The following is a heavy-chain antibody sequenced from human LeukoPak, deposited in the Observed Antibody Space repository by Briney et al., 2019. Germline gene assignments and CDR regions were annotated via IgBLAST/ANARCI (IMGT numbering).Heavy chain of an antibody. CDR3: ARSNRGFFKQQPLDY. J-gene: IGHJ4*02. CDR1: GFTFSDYD. V-gene: IGHV3-11*01. Sequence: NPGGSLRLSCAASGFTFSDYDISWIRHAPGKGLEWVSYISGSASITYYAHSVKGRFTISRDNAKNSLYLKMNSLRAEDTAVYYCARSNRGFFKQQPLDYWGQGTLVTVSS. D-gene: IGHD3-3*01. CDR2: ISGSASIT.